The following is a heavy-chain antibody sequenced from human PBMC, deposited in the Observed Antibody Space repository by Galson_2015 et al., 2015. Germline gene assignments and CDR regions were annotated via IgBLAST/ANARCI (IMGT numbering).Heavy chain of an antibody. D-gene: IGHD3-22*01. Sequence: SLRLSCAASGLTFSNAWMSWVRQAPGKGLEWVGRIKSKADGGATAYGAPVKGRFTISRDDSKSTLYLQMNSLKTEDTAVYFCATERLTFTTIVVVSFDYWGQGNLVTDSS. CDR2: IKSKADGGAT. J-gene: IGHJ4*02. V-gene: IGHV3-15*01. CDR3: ATERLTFTTIVVVSFDY. CDR1: GLTFSNAW.